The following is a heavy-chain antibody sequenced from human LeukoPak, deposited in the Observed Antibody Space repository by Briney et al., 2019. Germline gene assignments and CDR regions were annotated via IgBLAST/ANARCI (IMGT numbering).Heavy chain of an antibody. CDR2: FDPEDGET. J-gene: IGHJ6*03. D-gene: IGHD3-10*01. CDR3: ATGDGSGSYYNVKDYYYYMDV. Sequence: ASVKVSCKVSGYTLTELSMHWVRQAPGKGLEWMGGFDPEDGETIYAQKFQGRVTMTEDTSTDTAYMELSSLRSEDTGVYYCATGDGSGSYYNVKDYYYYMDVWGKGTTVTVSS. V-gene: IGHV1-24*01. CDR1: GYTLTELS.